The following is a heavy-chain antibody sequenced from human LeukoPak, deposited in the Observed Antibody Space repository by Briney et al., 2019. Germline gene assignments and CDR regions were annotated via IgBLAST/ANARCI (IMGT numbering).Heavy chain of an antibody. Sequence: PGGSLRLSCVASGFTLSTYGMHWVRQAPRKGLEWVAFIRYDGSDKFYGDSVKGRFTTSRDNSKNTLYLQMSRLRVEDTAVYYCVKDLDCSGGTCHKAFDCWGQGTLVTVPS. CDR1: GFTLSTYG. CDR2: IRYDGSDK. D-gene: IGHD2-15*01. CDR3: VKDLDCSGGTCHKAFDC. V-gene: IGHV3-30*02. J-gene: IGHJ4*02.